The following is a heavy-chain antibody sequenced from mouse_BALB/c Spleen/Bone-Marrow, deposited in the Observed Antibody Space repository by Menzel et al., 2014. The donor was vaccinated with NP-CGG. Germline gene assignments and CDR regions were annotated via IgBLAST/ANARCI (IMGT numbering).Heavy chain of an antibody. J-gene: IGHJ4*01. V-gene: IGHV1S137*01. Sequence: QVQLQQSGAKLVRPGVSVKISCKGSGYRFTDHAIHWVKRSHAKSLEWIGVISGXYGDAIYNQKFKGKATMTVDKSSSTAYMELARLTSEDSAIYYCARSGKVRNAMDYWGQGTSVTVSS. CDR1: GYRFTDHA. CDR2: ISGXYGDA. D-gene: IGHD2-14*01. CDR3: ARSGKVRNAMDY.